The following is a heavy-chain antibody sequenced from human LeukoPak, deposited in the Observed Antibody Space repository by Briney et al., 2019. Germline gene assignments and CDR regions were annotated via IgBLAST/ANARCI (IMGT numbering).Heavy chain of an antibody. CDR1: GGSFSGYY. J-gene: IGHJ4*02. Sequence: SETLSLTCAVYGGSFSGYYWSWIRQPPGKGLEWIGEIYHSGSTNYNPSLKSRVTISVDKSKNQFSLKLSSVTAADTAVYYCARDYDGGSRYNWGQGTLVTVSS. V-gene: IGHV4-34*01. D-gene: IGHD3-3*01. CDR3: ARDYDGGSRYN. CDR2: IYHSGST.